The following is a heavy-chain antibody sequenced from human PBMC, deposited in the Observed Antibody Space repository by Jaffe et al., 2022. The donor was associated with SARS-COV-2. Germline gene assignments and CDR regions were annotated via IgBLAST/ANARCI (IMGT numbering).Heavy chain of an antibody. D-gene: IGHD2-2*01. Sequence: QLQLQESGPGLVKPSETLSLTCTVSGGSISSSNYYWGWIRQPPGKGLEWIGSIYYSGSTYYNPSLKSRVTISVDTSKNRFSLKLSSVTAADTAVYYCASPRPDSTSCYHYWGQGTLVTVSS. V-gene: IGHV4-39*01. CDR1: GGSISSSNYY. CDR2: IYYSGST. CDR3: ASPRPDSTSCYHY. J-gene: IGHJ4*02.